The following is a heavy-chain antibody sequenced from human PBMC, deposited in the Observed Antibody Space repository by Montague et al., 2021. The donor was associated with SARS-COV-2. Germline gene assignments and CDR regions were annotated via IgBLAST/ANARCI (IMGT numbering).Heavy chain of an antibody. CDR3: ATLSRRTAAGTRDYFGLDV. J-gene: IGHJ6*02. CDR1: GDSISTSTW. V-gene: IGHV4-4*02. D-gene: IGHD6-13*01. CDR2: IFHSGTI. Sequence: SETLSLTCRVSGDSISTSTWCTWVRQTPGKGLEWIGEIFHSGTINYNPPLKSRVSISVDKSNNQFSLRLSSLIAADTAVYYCATLSRRTAAGTRDYFGLDVWGQGTTVVVSS.